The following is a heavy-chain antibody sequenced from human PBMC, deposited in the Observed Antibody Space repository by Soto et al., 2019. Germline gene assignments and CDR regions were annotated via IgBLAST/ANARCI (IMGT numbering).Heavy chain of an antibody. D-gene: IGHD3-9*01. CDR1: GGSISNYY. CDR2: KFYFGST. Sequence: SETLSLTCTVSGGSISNYYWSWIRQPPGKGLEWIGYKFYFGSTNYNPSLKSRVTISVDTSKNQFSLKLSSVTAADTAVYFCARHSPDFDWLSQFDYWGQGALVTVSS. CDR3: ARHSPDFDWLSQFDY. J-gene: IGHJ4*02. V-gene: IGHV4-59*08.